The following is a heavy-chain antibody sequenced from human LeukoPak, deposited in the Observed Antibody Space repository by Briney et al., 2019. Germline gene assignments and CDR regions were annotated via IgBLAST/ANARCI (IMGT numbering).Heavy chain of an antibody. CDR3: ARVYSSGWYPGGTYYFDY. V-gene: IGHV1-2*02. CDR2: INPNSGGT. D-gene: IGHD6-19*01. J-gene: IGHJ4*02. Sequence: GASVKVSCKASGYTFTGYYMHWVRQAPGQGLEWMGWINPNSGGTNYAQKFQGRVTMTRDTSISTAYMELSRLRSDDTAVYYCARVYSSGWYPGGTYYFDYWGQGTLVTVSS. CDR1: GYTFTGYY.